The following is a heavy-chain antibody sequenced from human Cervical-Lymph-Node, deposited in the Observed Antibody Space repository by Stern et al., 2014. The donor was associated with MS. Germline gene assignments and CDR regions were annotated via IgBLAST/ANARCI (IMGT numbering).Heavy chain of an antibody. CDR2: INSDGSIT. CDR1: GFTFSSYW. Sequence: EVQLEESGGDLVQPGGSLRLSCAASGFTFSSYWMHWVRQAPGKGLVWVSRINSDGSITTYADSVQGRFTISRDNAKNTLYLQMNSLRDEDTAVYYCARNRGGNYYEGSDYWGQGTLVTVSS. V-gene: IGHV3-74*02. D-gene: IGHD3-22*01. CDR3: ARNRGGNYYEGSDY. J-gene: IGHJ4*02.